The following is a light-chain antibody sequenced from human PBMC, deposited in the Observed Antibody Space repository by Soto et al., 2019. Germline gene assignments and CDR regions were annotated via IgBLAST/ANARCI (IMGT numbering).Light chain of an antibody. CDR2: DVN. J-gene: IGLJ2*01. V-gene: IGLV2-14*03. CDR1: SSDIGAYNF. CDR3: TSWTTSTTMI. Sequence: QSALTQPASVSGSAGQSITISCTGTSSDIGAYNFVSWYQQHPGKAPKLMLYDVNIRPSGVSNRFSGSKSGNTASLTISGLQAEDEADYYCTSWTTSTTMIFGGGTKLTVL.